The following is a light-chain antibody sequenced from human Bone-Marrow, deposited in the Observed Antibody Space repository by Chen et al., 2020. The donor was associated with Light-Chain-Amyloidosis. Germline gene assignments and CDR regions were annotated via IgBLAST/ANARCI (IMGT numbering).Light chain of an antibody. Sequence: EIVLTQSPGTLSLSPWEGANLSCRASQTISSNYLTWYQQKFGPAPRLLIYGSSSRATGIPDRFTGSGSGKDFTLTINKLEPEDFAMYYCQQYGTSPITFGGGTKVEIK. J-gene: IGKJ4*01. CDR3: QQYGTSPIT. CDR2: GSS. V-gene: IGKV3-20*01. CDR1: QTISSNY.